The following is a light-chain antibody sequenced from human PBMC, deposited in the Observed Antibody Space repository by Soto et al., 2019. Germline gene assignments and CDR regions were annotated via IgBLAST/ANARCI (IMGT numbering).Light chain of an antibody. CDR2: DAS. CDR3: QQRANWPPIT. CDR1: ESIRNY. V-gene: IGKV3-11*01. J-gene: IGKJ5*01. Sequence: EIVLTQSPATLSLSPGERATLSCRASESIRNYLAWYQQKPGQAPRLLIYDASNRVTGIPARFSGSGSGTDFTLPISSLEPEDFAVYYCQQRANWPPITFGQGTRLEIK.